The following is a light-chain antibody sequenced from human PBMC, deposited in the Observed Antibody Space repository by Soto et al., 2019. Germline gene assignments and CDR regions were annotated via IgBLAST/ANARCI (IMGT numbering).Light chain of an antibody. CDR2: GTA. CDR1: RNINGNY. CDR3: QQYGSSHWP. J-gene: IGKJ1*01. Sequence: EIVLPQSQCTLSWSPGERTTLSFRASRNINGNYLGWYQLKRGQAPRLLIYGTATRATGMPDRFSGSGSGTDVTLPISRLEPEDVAVYYCQQYGSSHWPFGQGTKVDI. V-gene: IGKV3-20*01.